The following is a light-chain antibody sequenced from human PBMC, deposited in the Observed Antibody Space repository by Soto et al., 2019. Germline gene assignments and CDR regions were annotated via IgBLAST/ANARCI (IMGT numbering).Light chain of an antibody. J-gene: IGLJ1*01. CDR1: SSDVGGFDF. Sequence: QSALTQPASVSGSPGQSITISCTGTSSDVGGFDFVSWYQHHPGKAPKLMICDVSNRPSGVSNRFSGSKSGNTASLTISGLQAEDEADYDCSSYASSSTPYVFGTGTKLTVL. CDR3: SSYASSSTPYV. CDR2: DVS. V-gene: IGLV2-14*03.